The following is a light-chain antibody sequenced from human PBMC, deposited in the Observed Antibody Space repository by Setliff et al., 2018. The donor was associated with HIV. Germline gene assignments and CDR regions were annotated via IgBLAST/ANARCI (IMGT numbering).Light chain of an antibody. Sequence: QSVLTQPPSASGTPRQRVTISCSGSNSNIGSNTVNWYQQLPGTAPKLLIYSNNQRPSGVPDRFSGSKSGTSASLAISGLQSEDEADYYCAAWDDTLNGSWVFGGGTKVTVL. CDR1: NSNIGSNT. CDR3: AAWDDTLNGSWV. CDR2: SNN. V-gene: IGLV1-44*01. J-gene: IGLJ3*02.